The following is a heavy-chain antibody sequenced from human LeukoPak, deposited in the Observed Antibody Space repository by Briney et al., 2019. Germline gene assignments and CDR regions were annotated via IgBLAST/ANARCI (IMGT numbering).Heavy chain of an antibody. CDR2: MDDSGTHT. CDR1: GFTFSRYA. Sequence: GGSLRLSCAASGFTFSRYAMQWVRQAPDKRLEYVSGMDDSGTHTFYAESVKGRFTMSRDNSRDTLYLQMRSLRPEDTAVYYCARDHALLTDYWGQGTLVTVSS. CDR3: ARDHALLTDY. D-gene: IGHD2-15*01. J-gene: IGHJ4*02. V-gene: IGHV3-64*02.